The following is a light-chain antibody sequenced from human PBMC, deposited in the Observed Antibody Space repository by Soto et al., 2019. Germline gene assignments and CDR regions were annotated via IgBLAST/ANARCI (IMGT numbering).Light chain of an antibody. Sequence: QSVLTQQPSVSGAPVQRVTLSCTGSSSNIGAGYDVHWYQQLPGTAPKHLIYGNTNRPSGVPDRFSGSKSGTSASLAIAGLHAEDEADYYCQAYDSSLSGWVFGGGTKLTVL. CDR3: QAYDSSLSGWV. CDR1: SSNIGAGYD. J-gene: IGLJ3*02. V-gene: IGLV1-40*01. CDR2: GNT.